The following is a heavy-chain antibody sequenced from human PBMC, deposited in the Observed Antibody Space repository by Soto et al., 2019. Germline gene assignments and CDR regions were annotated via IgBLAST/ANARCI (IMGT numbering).Heavy chain of an antibody. J-gene: IGHJ4*02. V-gene: IGHV3-30*18. D-gene: IGHD2-2*01. Sequence: GGSLRLSCAASGFTFSSYGMHWVRQAPGKGLEWVAVISYDGSNKYYADSVKGRFTISRDNSKNTLYLQMNSLRAEDTAVYYCAKDTRVVPAAQAGTFDYWGQGTLVTVS. CDR1: GFTFSSYG. CDR2: ISYDGSNK. CDR3: AKDTRVVPAAQAGTFDY.